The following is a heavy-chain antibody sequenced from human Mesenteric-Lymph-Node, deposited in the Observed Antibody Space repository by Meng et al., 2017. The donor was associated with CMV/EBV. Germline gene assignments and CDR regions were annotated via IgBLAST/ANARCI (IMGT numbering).Heavy chain of an antibody. J-gene: IGHJ5*02. CDR2: TSPNSDGT. D-gene: IGHD3-3*01. CDR1: GYAFTGYY. CDR3: ARATIFGVVIGWFDP. V-gene: IGHV1-2*02. Sequence: ASVKVSCKSSGYAFTGYYIHWVRQAPGQGLEWMGCTSPNSDGTNSAQKFQGRVTMTRDTSINTVYMDLSGLTSDDTAVYYCARATIFGVVIGWFDPWGQGTLVTVSS.